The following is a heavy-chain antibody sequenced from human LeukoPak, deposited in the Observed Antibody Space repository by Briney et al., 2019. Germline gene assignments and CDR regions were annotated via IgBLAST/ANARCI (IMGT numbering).Heavy chain of an antibody. CDR3: ATAPRVGTTVEAFDI. CDR1: GYTLTELS. CDR2: FDPDDGET. J-gene: IGHJ3*02. V-gene: IGHV1-24*01. D-gene: IGHD1-1*01. Sequence: ASVKVSCKVSGYTLTELSIHWVRQAPGKGLEWMGGFDPDDGETIYAQKFQGRVTMTEDTSTDTAYMELSSLRSEDTAVYYCATAPRVGTTVEAFDIWGQGTMVTVSS.